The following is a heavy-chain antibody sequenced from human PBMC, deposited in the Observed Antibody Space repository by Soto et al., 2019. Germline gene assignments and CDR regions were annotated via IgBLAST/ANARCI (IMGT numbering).Heavy chain of an antibody. CDR1: GYSCTSYW. CDR2: IYPGDSDT. V-gene: IGHV5-51*01. J-gene: IGHJ2*01. Sequence: PGESLKICCKGSGYSCTSYWSGWLRQMPGKGLEWMGIIYPGDSDTRYSPSFQGQVTISADKSISTAYLQWSSLKASDTAMYYCARRGFWSGYSYWYFDLWGRGTLVTVSS. D-gene: IGHD3-3*01. CDR3: ARRGFWSGYSYWYFDL.